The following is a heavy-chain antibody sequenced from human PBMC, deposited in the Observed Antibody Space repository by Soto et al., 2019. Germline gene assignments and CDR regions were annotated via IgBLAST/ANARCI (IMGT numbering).Heavy chain of an antibody. J-gene: IGHJ4*02. D-gene: IGHD3-22*01. Sequence: SETLSLTCTVSGGSISSGGYYWSWIRQHPGKGLEWIGYIYYSGSTYYNPSLKSRVTISVDTSKNQFSLKLSSVTAADTAVYYCAMYYDSSGYYYFDYWGQGTLVTVSS. V-gene: IGHV4-31*03. CDR2: IYYSGST. CDR1: GGSISSGGYY. CDR3: AMYYDSSGYYYFDY.